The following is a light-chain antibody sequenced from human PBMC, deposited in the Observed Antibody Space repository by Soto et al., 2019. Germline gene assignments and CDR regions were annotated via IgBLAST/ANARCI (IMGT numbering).Light chain of an antibody. CDR2: GAS. CDR1: QSVSSSF. J-gene: IGKJ1*01. Sequence: EIVLTQSPGTLSLSPGERATLSCRASQSVSSSFLAWYQQKPGQAPRLPIYGASSRAPGIPHRFSGSGSGTDFTLTISRLEPEDFAVYYCQQYGTSPWTFGQGTKVEIK. CDR3: QQYGTSPWT. V-gene: IGKV3-20*01.